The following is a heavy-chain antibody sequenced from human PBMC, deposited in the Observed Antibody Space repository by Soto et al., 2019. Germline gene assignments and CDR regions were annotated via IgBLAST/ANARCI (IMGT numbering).Heavy chain of an antibody. Sequence: ASVKVSCKASGGTFSSYAISWVRQAPGQGLEWMGGIIPIFGTANYAQKFQGRVTITADESTSTAYMELSSLRSEDTAVYYCARDSGTTYYYDTHHAFDIWGQGTMVTVSS. V-gene: IGHV1-69*13. CDR2: IIPIFGTA. CDR3: ARDSGTTYYYDTHHAFDI. D-gene: IGHD3-22*01. J-gene: IGHJ3*02. CDR1: GGTFSSYA.